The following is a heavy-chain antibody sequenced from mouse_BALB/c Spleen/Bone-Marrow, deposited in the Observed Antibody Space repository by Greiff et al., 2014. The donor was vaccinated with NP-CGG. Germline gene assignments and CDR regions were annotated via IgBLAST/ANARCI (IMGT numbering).Heavy chain of an antibody. V-gene: IGHV5-17*02. CDR3: ARYYGNYSGYFDV. CDR1: GFTFSSFG. J-gene: IGHJ1*01. D-gene: IGHD2-1*01. Sequence: VQLKESGGGLVQPGGSRKLSCAASGFTFSSFGMHWVRQAPEKGLEWVAYISSGSSTIYYADTVKGRFTISRDNPKNTLFLQMTSLRSEGTAMYYCARYYGNYSGYFDVWGAGTTVTVSS. CDR2: ISSGSSTI.